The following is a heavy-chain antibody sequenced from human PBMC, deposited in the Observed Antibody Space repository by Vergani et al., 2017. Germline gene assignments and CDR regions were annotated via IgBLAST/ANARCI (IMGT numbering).Heavy chain of an antibody. CDR3: AKGPKRYYDSSGYPIDFPPIDY. Sequence: QVQLVESGGGVVQPGGSLRLSCAASGFTFSSYGMHWVRQAPGKGLEWVSIISDNGGTTYYADSVKGRFTISRDNSKNTLYLQMNSLRAEDTAVYYCAKGPKRYYDSSGYPIDFPPIDYWGQGTLVTVSS. D-gene: IGHD3-22*01. V-gene: IGHV3-NL1*01. J-gene: IGHJ4*02. CDR2: ISDNGGTT. CDR1: GFTFSSYG.